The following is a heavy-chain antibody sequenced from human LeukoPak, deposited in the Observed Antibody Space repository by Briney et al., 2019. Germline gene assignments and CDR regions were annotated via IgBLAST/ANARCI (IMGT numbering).Heavy chain of an antibody. CDR3: GTGWAVDF. CDR1: EFTFSGDW. J-gene: IGHJ4*02. Sequence: GGSLRLSCAASEFTFSGDWMTWVRQAPGEGLEWVANIKHDGSEKYYVDSVKGRFTISRDNAKNLLYLQMNSLRAEDTAVYYCGTGWAVDFWGQGTLVTVSS. D-gene: IGHD5-24*01. V-gene: IGHV3-7*01. CDR2: IKHDGSEK.